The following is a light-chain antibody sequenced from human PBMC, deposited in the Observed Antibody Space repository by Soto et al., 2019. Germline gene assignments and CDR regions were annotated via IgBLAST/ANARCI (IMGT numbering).Light chain of an antibody. Sequence: DIVLTQSPLSLPVTPGEPASISCRSSQSLLHNRGYIYLDWYLQKPGKYPQLLIYLGSNRASGVPDRFSGSVSGPDFTLEISRVEAEDVGVYYCMRALQIPMTLGGGTKVEI. CDR2: LGS. J-gene: IGKJ4*01. CDR1: QSLLHNRGYIY. V-gene: IGKV2-28*01. CDR3: MRALQIPMT.